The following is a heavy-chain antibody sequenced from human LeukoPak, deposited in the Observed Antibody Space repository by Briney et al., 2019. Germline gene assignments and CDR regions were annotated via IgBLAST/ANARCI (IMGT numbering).Heavy chain of an antibody. Sequence: ASVKVSCKASGYTFTSYGISWVRQAPGQGLEWMGWISAYNGNTNYAQKLQGRVTMTTDTSRSTAYMELRSLRSDDTAVYYCARESKYYYDSSGYHSVIDYWGQGTLVTVSS. CDR1: GYTFTSYG. CDR3: ARESKYYYDSSGYHSVIDY. J-gene: IGHJ4*02. V-gene: IGHV1-18*01. D-gene: IGHD3-22*01. CDR2: ISAYNGNT.